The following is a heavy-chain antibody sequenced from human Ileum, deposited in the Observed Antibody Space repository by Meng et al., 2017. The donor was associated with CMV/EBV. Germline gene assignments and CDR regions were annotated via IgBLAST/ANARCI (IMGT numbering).Heavy chain of an antibody. CDR3: ARGRYCSSTSCRGFAP. V-gene: IGHV1-18*01. Sequence: ASVKVSCKASGYTFTSYGISWVRQAPGQGLEWMGWISAYNGNTNYAQKLQGRVTMTTDTSTSTAYMELRSLRSDDTAVYYCARGRYCSSTSCRGFAPWGQGNLVTVSS. CDR2: ISAYNGNT. CDR1: GYTFTSYG. J-gene: IGHJ5*02. D-gene: IGHD2-2*01.